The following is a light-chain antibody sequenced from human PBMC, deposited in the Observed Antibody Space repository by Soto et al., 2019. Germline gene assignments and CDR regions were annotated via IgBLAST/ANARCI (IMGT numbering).Light chain of an antibody. CDR1: STDVGSYNV. Sequence: QSALAQPASVSGSPGQSITISCTGTSTDVGSYNVVSWYQQYPGKAPKLMIYEVTKRPSGVSNRFSGSKSGNTASLTISGLQPEDEADYYCCAYAGDSIYVFGTGTKVTVL. CDR3: CAYAGDSIYV. V-gene: IGLV2-23*02. J-gene: IGLJ1*01. CDR2: EVT.